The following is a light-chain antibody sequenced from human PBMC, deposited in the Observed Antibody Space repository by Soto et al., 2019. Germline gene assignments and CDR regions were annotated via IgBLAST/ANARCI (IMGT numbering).Light chain of an antibody. V-gene: IGLV2-8*01. CDR2: EVV. CDR3: KSYAGSNTYV. CDR1: SSDVGFYDF. Sequence: QSVLTQPASVSGSPGQSITISCTGTSSDVGFYDFVSWYQHHPGKAPRLIIYEVVQRPSGVPDRFSGSKSGNTAPLTVSGLQAADEADYFCKSYAGSNTYVFGSGTKV. J-gene: IGLJ1*01.